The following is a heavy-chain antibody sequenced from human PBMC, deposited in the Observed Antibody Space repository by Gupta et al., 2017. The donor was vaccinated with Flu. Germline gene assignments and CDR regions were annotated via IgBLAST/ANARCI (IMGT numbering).Heavy chain of an antibody. V-gene: IGHV3-33*01. CDR3: ARDFLGSGTTILRPYFYYYYYGMDV. D-gene: IGHD1/OR15-1a*01. J-gene: IGHJ6*02. CDR2: IWYDGSNK. Sequence: QVQLVESGGGVVQPGRSLRLSCAASGFTFSSYGMHWVRQAPGKGLEWVAVIWYDGSNKYYADSVKGRFTISRDNSKNTLYLQMNSLRAEDTAVYYCARDFLGSGTTILRPYFYYYYYGMDVWGQGTTVTVSS. CDR1: GFTFSSYG.